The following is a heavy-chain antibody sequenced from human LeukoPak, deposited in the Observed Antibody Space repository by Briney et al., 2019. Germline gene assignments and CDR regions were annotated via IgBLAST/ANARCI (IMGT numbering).Heavy chain of an antibody. Sequence: GGTLRLSCAASGFTFSSYGMSWVRQAPGKGLEWVSAISGSGGSTYYADSVKGRFTISRDNSKNTLYLQMNSLRAEDTAVYYCAKGSTLLRYFDWLLVYWGQGTLVTVSS. CDR3: AKGSTLLRYFDWLLVY. CDR1: GFTFSSYG. D-gene: IGHD3-9*01. V-gene: IGHV3-23*01. CDR2: ISGSGGST. J-gene: IGHJ4*02.